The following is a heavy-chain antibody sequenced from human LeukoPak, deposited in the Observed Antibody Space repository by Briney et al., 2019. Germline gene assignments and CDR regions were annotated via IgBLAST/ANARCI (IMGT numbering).Heavy chain of an antibody. J-gene: IGHJ3*01. V-gene: IGHV1-18*01. CDR1: GYAFNKYG. D-gene: IGHD3-22*01. CDR2: ISAFNGNT. Sequence: ASVKVSCKASGYAFNKYGISWVRQAPGQGLEWMGWISAFNGNTKYAQKVQGRVTMTTDTSTSTAYMELRSLRSDDTALYYCARELIYYDSTDKALTAFEVWGHGTMVTVSS. CDR3: ARELIYYDSTDKALTAFEV.